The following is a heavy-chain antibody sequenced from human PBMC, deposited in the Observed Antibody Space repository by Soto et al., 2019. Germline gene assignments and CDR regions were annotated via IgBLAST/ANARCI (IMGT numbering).Heavy chain of an antibody. D-gene: IGHD3-16*02. J-gene: IGHJ5*02. CDR1: GYTFTSYG. CDR3: ARSAGGTYDYIWGSYRYITWFDP. Sequence: ASVKVSCKASGYTFTSYGISWVRQAPGQGLEWMGWISAYNGNTNYAQKLQGRVTMTTDTSTSTAYMELRGLRSDDTAVDYCARSAGGTYDYIWGSYRYITWFDPWGQGTLVTVSS. CDR2: ISAYNGNT. V-gene: IGHV1-18*01.